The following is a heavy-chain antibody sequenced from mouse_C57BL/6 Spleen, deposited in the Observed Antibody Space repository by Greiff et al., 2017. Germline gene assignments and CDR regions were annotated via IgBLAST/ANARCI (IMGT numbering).Heavy chain of an antibody. CDR3: AIAYYEPYWYFDV. Sequence: QVQLQQSGAELVRPGTSVKLSCKASGYTFTSYWMHWVKQSPGQGLEWIGVIDPSDSYTNYTQKFKGKATLTVDTSSSTEYKQLSSLTSENAEVYYCAIAYYEPYWYFDVWGTGTTVTVSS. CDR1: GYTFTSYW. V-gene: IGHV1-59*01. CDR2: IDPSDSYT. J-gene: IGHJ1*03. D-gene: IGHD2-10*01.